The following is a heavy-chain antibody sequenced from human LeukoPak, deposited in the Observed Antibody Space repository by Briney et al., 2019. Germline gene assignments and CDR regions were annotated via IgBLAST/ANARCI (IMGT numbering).Heavy chain of an antibody. CDR3: AKGRDYSSYNWFDP. CDR2: ISGSGGST. J-gene: IGHJ5*02. Sequence: PGGSLRLSCAASGFTFSSYAMSWVRQGPGKGLEWVSAISGSGGSTYYADTVKGRFTISRDNSKNTLYLQMNSLRAEDTAVYYCAKGRDYSSYNWFDPWVQGTLVTVSS. CDR1: GFTFSSYA. D-gene: IGHD4-11*01. V-gene: IGHV3-23*01.